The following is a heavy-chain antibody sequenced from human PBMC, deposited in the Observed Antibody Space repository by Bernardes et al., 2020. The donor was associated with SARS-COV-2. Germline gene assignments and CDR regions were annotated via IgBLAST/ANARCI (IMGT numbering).Heavy chain of an antibody. CDR3: AGADGSSWNFYDYGLDV. V-gene: IGHV1-18*04. CDR2: ITAYSGNT. CDR1: GYTFSHFG. J-gene: IGHJ6*02. Sequence: ASVKVSCKASGYTFSHFGITWVRQAPGQGLEWMGWITAYSGNTDYGQKFQVRVTMTTDTSTNTAYMELRSLRSDDTAMYFCAGADGSSWNFYDYGLDVWGQGTTGTVSS. D-gene: IGHD6-13*01.